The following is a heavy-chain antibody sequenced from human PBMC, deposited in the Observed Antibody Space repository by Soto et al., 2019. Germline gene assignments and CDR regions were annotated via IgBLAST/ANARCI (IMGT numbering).Heavy chain of an antibody. CDR1: GFTFSSYG. D-gene: IGHD3-10*01. CDR3: ARDEVLWFGDGAFDI. Sequence: QVQLVESGGGVVQPGRSLRLSCAASGFTFSSYGMHWVRQAPGKGLEWVAVIWYAGSNKYYADFVKGRFTISRDTSKNTLYLQMTSLGAEDTAVYYCARDEVLWFGDGAFDIWGQGTMVTVSS. CDR2: IWYAGSNK. J-gene: IGHJ3*02. V-gene: IGHV3-33*01.